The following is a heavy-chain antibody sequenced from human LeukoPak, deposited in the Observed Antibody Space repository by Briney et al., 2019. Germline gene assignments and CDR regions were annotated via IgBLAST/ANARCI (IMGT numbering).Heavy chain of an antibody. V-gene: IGHV4-4*02. CDR3: ARLYNIFDY. Sequence: PSETLSLTCAVSGDSISSSNWWSWVRQPPGKGLEWIGEIYHGGSTDYNPSLKSRVTISLDKSENQFSLELISVTAADTAVYYCARLYNIFDYWGQGILVTVSS. CDR2: IYHGGST. CDR1: GDSISSSNW. D-gene: IGHD1-14*01. J-gene: IGHJ4*02.